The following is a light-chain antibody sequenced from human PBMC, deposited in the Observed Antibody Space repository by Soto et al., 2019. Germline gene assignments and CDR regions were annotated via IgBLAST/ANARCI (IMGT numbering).Light chain of an antibody. CDR1: QDISDY. CDR2: AAS. V-gene: IGKV1-9*01. Sequence: DIQLTQSPSFLSASVGDRVTMTCRASQDISDYLAWHQQKPGKAPKLLIYAASTLQSGVPSRFSGSGSGTEFTLTISSLQPEDFATYYCQQLASYPLTFGGGTKVEIK. J-gene: IGKJ4*01. CDR3: QQLASYPLT.